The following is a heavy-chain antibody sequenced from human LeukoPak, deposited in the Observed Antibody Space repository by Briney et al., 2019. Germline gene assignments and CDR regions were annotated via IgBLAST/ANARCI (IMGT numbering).Heavy chain of an antibody. CDR1: GGSISNYY. J-gene: IGHJ4*02. D-gene: IGHD2-15*01. CDR2: IYYSGST. CDR3: ARANLGYCSGGSCYDESFDY. V-gene: IGHV4-59*01. Sequence: SETLSLTCTVSGGSISNYYWSWIRQPPGKGLEWIGYIYYSGSTNYNPSLKSRVTISVDTSKNQFSLKLSSVTAADTAVYYCARANLGYCSGGSCYDESFDYWGQGTLVTVSS.